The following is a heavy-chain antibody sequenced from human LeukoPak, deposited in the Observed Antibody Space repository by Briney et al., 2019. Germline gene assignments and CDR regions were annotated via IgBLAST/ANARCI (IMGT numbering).Heavy chain of an antibody. Sequence: PGGSLRLSCAASGFAFNNYYTNWVRQAPGKGLEWLSSISSGSSYIYYRESVRGRFTISRDNAENSLFLEMDYLRAEDTAVYYCAGNWNLGGMDVWGQGTTVTVSS. V-gene: IGHV3-21*01. J-gene: IGHJ6*02. CDR3: AGNWNLGGMDV. D-gene: IGHD1-1*01. CDR2: ISSGSSYI. CDR1: GFAFNNYY.